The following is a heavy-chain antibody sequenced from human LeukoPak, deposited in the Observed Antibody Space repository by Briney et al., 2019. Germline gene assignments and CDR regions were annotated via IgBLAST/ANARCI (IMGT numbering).Heavy chain of an antibody. J-gene: IGHJ4*02. CDR1: GGSISSYY. D-gene: IGHD3-22*01. CDR2: IYTSGST. Sequence: SETLSLTCTVSGGSISSYYWSWIRQPAGKGLEWIGRIYTSGSTNYNPSLKSRVTMSVDTSKNQFSLKLSSVTAADTAVYYCARDSYYDSSGYYGWEPPSDYWGQGTLVTVSS. CDR3: ARDSYYDSSGYYGWEPPSDY. V-gene: IGHV4-4*07.